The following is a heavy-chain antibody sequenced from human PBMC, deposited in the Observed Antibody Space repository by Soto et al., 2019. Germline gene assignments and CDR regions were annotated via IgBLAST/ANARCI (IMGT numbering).Heavy chain of an antibody. CDR1: GFTFSAYA. Sequence: GGSLRLSCAASGFTFSAYAMTWVRQAPGKGLKWVSTIIGSGGRTYYADSVKGRFTISKDNPKNMLFLQVNSLRDEDTAVYYCAKGSGYDHYYGMDVWGQGTTVTVSS. CDR3: AKGSGYDHYYGMDV. D-gene: IGHD2-15*01. J-gene: IGHJ6*02. CDR2: IIGSGGRT. V-gene: IGHV3-23*01.